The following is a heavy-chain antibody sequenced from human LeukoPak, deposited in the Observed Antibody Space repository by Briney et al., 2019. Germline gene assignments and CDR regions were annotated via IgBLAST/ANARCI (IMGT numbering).Heavy chain of an antibody. CDR3: AKVPYSDYGSGRPPFMDV. J-gene: IGHJ6*02. D-gene: IGHD3-10*01. CDR1: GFTFTNYA. CDR2: ISDSGSST. V-gene: IGHV3-23*01. Sequence: LGGSLRLSCAASGFTFTNYAMSWVRQAPGKGLEWVSTISDSGSSTYYADSVKGRFTISRDNYKNTLYLQMDSLRAEDTAIYYCAKVPYSDYGSGRPPFMDVWGQGTTVDVSS.